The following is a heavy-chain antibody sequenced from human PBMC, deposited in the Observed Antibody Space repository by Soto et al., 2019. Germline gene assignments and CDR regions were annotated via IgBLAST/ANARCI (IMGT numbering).Heavy chain of an antibody. Sequence: GGSLRLSCAASGFTFSSYAMHWVRQAPGKGLEWVAVISYDGSNKYYADSVKGRFTISRDNSKNTLYLQMNSLRAEDTAVYYCARDKFYGMDVWGQGTSVTVS. CDR2: ISYDGSNK. J-gene: IGHJ6*02. CDR3: ARDKFYGMDV. V-gene: IGHV3-30-3*01. CDR1: GFTFSSYA.